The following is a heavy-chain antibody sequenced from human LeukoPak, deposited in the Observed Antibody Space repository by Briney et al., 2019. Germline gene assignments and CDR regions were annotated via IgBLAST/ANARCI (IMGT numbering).Heavy chain of an antibody. V-gene: IGHV3-33*06. CDR3: AKGDSSSWLFDY. D-gene: IGHD6-13*01. CDR2: IWYDGSNK. Sequence: GGSLRLSCAASGFTFNNYGMHWVRQAPGKGLEWVAVIWYDGSNKYYADSVKGRFTISRDNSKNTLYLQMNSLRAEDTAVYYCAKGDSSSWLFDYWGQGTLVTVSS. CDR1: GFTFNNYG. J-gene: IGHJ4*02.